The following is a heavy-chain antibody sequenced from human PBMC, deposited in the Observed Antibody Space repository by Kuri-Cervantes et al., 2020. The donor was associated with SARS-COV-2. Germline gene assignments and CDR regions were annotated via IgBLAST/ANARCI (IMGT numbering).Heavy chain of an antibody. D-gene: IGHD3-10*01. CDR3: ARDHDITMVQGVYFDY. CDR1: GFTFSSYA. CDR2: ISYDGSNK. Sequence: GESLKISCAASGFTFSSYAMHWVRQAPGKGLEWVAVISYDGSNKYYADSVKGRFTISSDNSKNTLYLQMNSLRAEDTAVYYCARDHDITMVQGVYFDYWGQGTLVTVSS. J-gene: IGHJ4*02. V-gene: IGHV3-30-3*01.